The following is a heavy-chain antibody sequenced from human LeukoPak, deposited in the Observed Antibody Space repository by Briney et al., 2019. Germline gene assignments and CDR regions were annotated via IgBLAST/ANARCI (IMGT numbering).Heavy chain of an antibody. CDR2: IYYSGST. Sequence: SETLSLTCTVSGGSVSSGSYYWSWIRQHPGKGLEWIGYIYYSGSTYYNPSLKSRVTISVDTSKNQFSLKLSSVTAADTAVYYCARFLYGDYGIYIDYWGQGTLVTVSS. CDR1: GGSVSSGSYY. CDR3: ARFLYGDYGIYIDY. J-gene: IGHJ4*02. D-gene: IGHD4-17*01. V-gene: IGHV4-31*03.